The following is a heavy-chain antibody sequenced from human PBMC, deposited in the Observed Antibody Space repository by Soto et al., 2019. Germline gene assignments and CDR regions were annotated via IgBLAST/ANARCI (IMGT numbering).Heavy chain of an antibody. CDR1: GFTFSSYA. CDR3: ANYCGDCCRIRRSSRLAHF. V-gene: IGHV3-23*01. Sequence: PGGSLRLSCAASGFTFSSYAMSWVRQAPGKGLEWVSTISGSGDGTFYADSVKGRFTISRDSSKNTLYLQTNSLRAEDTAVYYFANYCGDCCRIRRSSRLAHFWGQGTLVTVSS. D-gene: IGHD2-2*01. CDR2: ISGSGDGT. J-gene: IGHJ4*02.